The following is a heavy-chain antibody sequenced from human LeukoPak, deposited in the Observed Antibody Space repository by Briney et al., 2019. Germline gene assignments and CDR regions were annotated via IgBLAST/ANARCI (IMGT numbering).Heavy chain of an antibody. D-gene: IGHD1-26*01. J-gene: IGHJ4*02. CDR3: ARGPHSGSFFGTDY. CDR2: INWNGGST. CDR1: GFTFDDYT. Sequence: RPGGSLRLSCAASGFTFDDYTMHWVRQTPGKGLEWVSGINWNGGSTGYADSVKGRFTISRDNAKNSLYLQMNSLRAEDTALYYCARGPHSGSFFGTDYWGQGTLVTVSS. V-gene: IGHV3-20*04.